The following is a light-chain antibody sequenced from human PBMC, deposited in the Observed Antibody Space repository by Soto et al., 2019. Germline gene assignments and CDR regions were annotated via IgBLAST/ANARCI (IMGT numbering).Light chain of an antibody. V-gene: IGKV3-15*01. CDR2: DES. CDR1: QSVGSS. CDR3: QHYNNWPLA. J-gene: IGKJ1*01. Sequence: EKVMTQTPGTLSLSPGERATLSCRPIQSVGSSLAWYQQKPGQATRLLIYDESTRATGIPARLSGSGSGTEFTITISSLQSEDSAVYYCQHYNNWPLAFGQGTKVDIK.